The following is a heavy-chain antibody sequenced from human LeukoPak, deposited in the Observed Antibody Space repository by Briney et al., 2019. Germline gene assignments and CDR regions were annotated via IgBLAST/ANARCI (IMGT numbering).Heavy chain of an antibody. J-gene: IGHJ4*02. CDR2: IYSSGNT. V-gene: IGHV4-59*12. CDR1: GGSINGYF. D-gene: IGHD3-10*01. Sequence: SETLSLTCTVSGGSINGYFWSWVRQPPGKGLEWIGYIYSSGNTNYNPSLKSRVTMSVHTSKNQFSLKLNSVTAADTAVYYCARGLWFGDTPPGYWGQGTLVTVSS. CDR3: ARGLWFGDTPPGY.